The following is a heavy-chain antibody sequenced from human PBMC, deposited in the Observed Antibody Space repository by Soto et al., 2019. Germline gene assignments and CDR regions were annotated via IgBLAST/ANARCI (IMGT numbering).Heavy chain of an antibody. CDR1: GFTVTGSY. Sequence: GGSLRLSCAASGFTVTGSYMTWVRQAPGKGLEWVSVIYSVGSTYYADPVKGRFTISRDNSKNTLYLHMNSLKAEDTAVYYCASTQPDYYYYGMDVWGQGTTVTVYS. CDR3: ASTQPDYYYYGMDV. CDR2: IYSVGST. D-gene: IGHD1-1*01. V-gene: IGHV3-53*01. J-gene: IGHJ6*02.